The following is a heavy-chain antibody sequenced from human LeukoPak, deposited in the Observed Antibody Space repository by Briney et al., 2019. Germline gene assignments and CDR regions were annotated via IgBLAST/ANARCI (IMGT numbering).Heavy chain of an antibody. CDR1: GGSISSSSYY. CDR2: IYHSGST. D-gene: IGHD3-3*01. Sequence: SETLSLTCTVSGGSISSSSYYWGWIRQPPGKGLEWIGSIYHSGSTYYNPSLKSRVTISVDTSKNQFSLKLSSVTAADTAVYYCASHNRYYDFWSGYDIPFCDYWGQGTLVTVSS. V-gene: IGHV4-39*01. CDR3: ASHNRYYDFWSGYDIPFCDY. J-gene: IGHJ4*02.